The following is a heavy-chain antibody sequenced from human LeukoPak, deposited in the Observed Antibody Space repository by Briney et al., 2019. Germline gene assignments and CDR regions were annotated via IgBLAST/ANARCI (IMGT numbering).Heavy chain of an antibody. CDR1: GGSISSGDYY. D-gene: IGHD3-10*01. V-gene: IGHV4-30-4*08. CDR3: ARARGVPGDPWTQSLYYYYYMDV. Sequence: SETLSLTCTVSGGSISSGDYYWSWIRQPPGKGLEWIGYIYYSGSTYYNPSLKSRVTISVDTSKNQFSLKLSSVTAADTAVYYCARARGVPGDPWTQSLYYYYYMDVWGKGTTVTVSS. CDR2: IYYSGST. J-gene: IGHJ6*03.